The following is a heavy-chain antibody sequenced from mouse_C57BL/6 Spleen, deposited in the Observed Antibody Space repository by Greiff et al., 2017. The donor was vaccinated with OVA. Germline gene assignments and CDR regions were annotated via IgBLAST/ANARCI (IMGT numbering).Heavy chain of an antibody. Sequence: EVQLVESGGGLVQSGRSLRLSCATSGFTFSDFYMEWVRQAPGKGLEWIAASRNKANDYTTEYSASVKGRFIVSRDTSQSILYLQMNALRAEDTAIYYCARDARLLEAMDYWGQGTSVTVSS. V-gene: IGHV7-1*01. CDR2: SRNKANDYTT. J-gene: IGHJ4*01. D-gene: IGHD2-3*01. CDR3: ARDARLLEAMDY. CDR1: GFTFSDFY.